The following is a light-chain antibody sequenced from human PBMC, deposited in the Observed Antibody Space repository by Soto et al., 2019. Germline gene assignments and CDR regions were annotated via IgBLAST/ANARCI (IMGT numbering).Light chain of an antibody. CDR1: SIDVGNYNY. J-gene: IGLJ2*01. CDR2: EVN. CDR3: TSYAAGKTVV. V-gene: IGLV2-8*01. Sequence: QSALTQPPSASGSPGQSVFISCTGTSIDVGNYNYVYWYQQHPGKAPKLINYEVNKRPSGVPDRFSGSKAGNTASLTVSGLQAEDEAYYSCTSYAAGKTVVFGGGTKLTVL.